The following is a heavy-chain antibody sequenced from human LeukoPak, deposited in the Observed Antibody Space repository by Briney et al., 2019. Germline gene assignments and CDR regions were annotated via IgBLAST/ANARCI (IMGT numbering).Heavy chain of an antibody. V-gene: IGHV3-49*04. J-gene: IGHJ4*02. D-gene: IGHD3-10*01. CDR3: TRETGYYYGSGSLYTRNYYFDY. Sequence: GRSLRLSCTASGFTFGDYVMSWVRQAPGKGLEWVGFIRSKAYGGTTEYAASVKGRFTISRDDSKSNAYLQMNSLKTEDTAVYYCTRETGYYYGSGSLYTRNYYFDYWGQGTLVTVSS. CDR1: GFTFGDYV. CDR2: IRSKAYGGTT.